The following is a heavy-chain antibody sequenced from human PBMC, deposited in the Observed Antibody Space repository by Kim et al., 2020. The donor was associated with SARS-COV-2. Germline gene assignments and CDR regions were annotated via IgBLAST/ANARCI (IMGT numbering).Heavy chain of an antibody. V-gene: IGHV4-39*01. J-gene: IGHJ6*03. Sequence: SETLSLTCTISGGSITSNDYSWGWVRQPPGKGLEWIGSIFYSANIRNVYYRGNADYNPSLESRLTISVDTSKNQISLRLTSVTTAETAVYYCARHRGYFGLGTSWGIRYHYYMDVWGKGTTVTVSS. D-gene: IGHD3-10*01. CDR1: GGSITSNDYS. CDR2: IFYSANIRNVYYRGNA. CDR3: ARHRGYFGLGTSWGIRYHYYMDV.